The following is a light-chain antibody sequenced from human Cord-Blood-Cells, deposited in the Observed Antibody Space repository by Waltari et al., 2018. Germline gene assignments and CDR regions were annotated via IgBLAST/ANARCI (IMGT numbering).Light chain of an antibody. J-gene: IGLJ3*02. CDR1: SSDVGSYNL. Sequence: QPALTQPASVPGSPGQSITISCTGTSSDVGSYNLVSWYQQHPGKAPKLMIYEGSKRPSGVSNRFSGSKSGNTASLTISGLQAEDEADYYCCSYAGPWVFGGGTKLTVL. CDR3: CSYAGPWV. V-gene: IGLV2-23*01. CDR2: EGS.